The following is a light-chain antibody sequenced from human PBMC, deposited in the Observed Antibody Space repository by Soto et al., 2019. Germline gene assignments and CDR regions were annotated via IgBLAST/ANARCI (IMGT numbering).Light chain of an antibody. CDR1: QNINIW. CDR2: KAS. Sequence: DLQMTQSPSTLSASVGDRVTITCRASQNINIWLAWYQQKPGTAPKLLIYKASTLESGVPSRFSGKGSGTDFPLTISSLQPDDSATYYCQQYNGLPTWTFGQGTKVEMK. V-gene: IGKV1-5*03. J-gene: IGKJ1*01. CDR3: QQYNGLPTWT.